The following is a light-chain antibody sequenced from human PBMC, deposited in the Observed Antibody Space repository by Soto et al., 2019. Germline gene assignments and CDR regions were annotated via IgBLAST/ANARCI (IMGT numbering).Light chain of an antibody. V-gene: IGLV2-23*02. Sequence: QSVLTQPASVSGSPGQSITFSCTGTSSDVGSSNLVSWYQQHPGKAPKLLIYEVSKRPSGVSNRFSGSKSGNTASLTISGLQFEDEADYYCCSYAGISTHVFGTGTKVTVL. CDR3: CSYAGISTHV. CDR1: SSDVGSSNL. CDR2: EVS. J-gene: IGLJ1*01.